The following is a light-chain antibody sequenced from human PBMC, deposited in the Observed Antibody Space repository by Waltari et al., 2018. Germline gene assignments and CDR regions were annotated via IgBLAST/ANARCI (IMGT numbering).Light chain of an antibody. CDR3: AAWDDSLSACV. J-gene: IGLJ3*02. CDR1: SSNIGSNY. V-gene: IGLV1-47*01. Sequence: QSVLTQPPSASGTPGQRVTISCSGSSSNIGSNYVYWYQQLPGTAPKLLIYRNNQRPSGVPDRFSGSKSGTSASLAISGLRSEEEADYYCAAWDDSLSACVFGGGTKLTVL. CDR2: RNN.